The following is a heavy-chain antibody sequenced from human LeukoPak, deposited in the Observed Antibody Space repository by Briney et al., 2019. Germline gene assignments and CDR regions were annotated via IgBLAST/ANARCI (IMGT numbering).Heavy chain of an antibody. D-gene: IGHD3-16*02. CDR3: AIDTMITFGGVIVMSNYFDY. V-gene: IGHV1-2*02. CDR2: INPNSGGI. J-gene: IGHJ4*02. Sequence: GASVKVSCKASGYTFTGYYMHWVRQAPGQGLEWMGWINPNSGGINYAQKFQGRVTMTRDTYISTAYMELSRLRSDDTAVYYCAIDTMITFGGVIVMSNYFDYWGQGTLVTVSS. CDR1: GYTFTGYY.